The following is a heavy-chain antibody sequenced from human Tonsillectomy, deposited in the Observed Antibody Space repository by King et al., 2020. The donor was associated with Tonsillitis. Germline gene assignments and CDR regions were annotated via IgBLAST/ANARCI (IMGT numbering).Heavy chain of an antibody. D-gene: IGHD3-3*01. CDR2: IYWDDDK. J-gene: IGHJ4*02. CDR1: GFSLSTSGVG. CDR3: ATGGFWSGYFTNYFDY. Sequence: ITLKESGPTLVKPTQTLTLTCTFSGFSLSTSGVGVGWIRQPPGKALVWLALIYWDDDKRYSPSLKSRLTITKDTSKNQVVLTMTNMDPVDTATYYCATGGFWSGYFTNYFDYWGQGTLVTVSS. V-gene: IGHV2-5*02.